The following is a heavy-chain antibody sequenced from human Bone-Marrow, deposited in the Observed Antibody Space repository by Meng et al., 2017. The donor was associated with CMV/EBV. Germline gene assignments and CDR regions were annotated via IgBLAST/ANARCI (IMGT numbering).Heavy chain of an antibody. V-gene: IGHV3-48*03. Sequence: GESLKISCAASGFAFRNHAMSWVRQAPGKGLEWVSATSGSGSTIYYADSVKGRFTISRDNAKNSLYLQMNSLRAEDTAVYYCARESTWGNPAFDIWGQGTMVTVSS. CDR1: GFAFRNHA. CDR2: TSGSGSTI. J-gene: IGHJ3*02. D-gene: IGHD3-16*01. CDR3: ARESTWGNPAFDI.